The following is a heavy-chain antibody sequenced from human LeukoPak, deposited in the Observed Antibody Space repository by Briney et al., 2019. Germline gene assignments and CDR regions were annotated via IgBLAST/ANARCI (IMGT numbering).Heavy chain of an antibody. Sequence: PSETLSLTCTVSDGSISSSGYCWGWIRQPPGKGLEWIGSIYYSGSTYYNPSLKSRVTISVDMSKNQFSLKLTSVTAADTAVYYCARRGYGDQPFDYWGQGTPVTVSS. CDR2: IYYSGST. CDR3: ARRGYGDQPFDY. D-gene: IGHD4-17*01. CDR1: DGSISSSGYC. V-gene: IGHV4-39*01. J-gene: IGHJ4*02.